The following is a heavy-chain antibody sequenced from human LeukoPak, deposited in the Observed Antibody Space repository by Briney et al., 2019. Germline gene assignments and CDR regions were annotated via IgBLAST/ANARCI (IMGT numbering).Heavy chain of an antibody. CDR3: ARDRLREWELLWWFDY. Sequence: ASVKVSCKASGYTFTSYGISWVRQAPGQGLEWMGWISAYNGNTNYAQKLQGRVTMTTDTSTSTAYMELRSLRSDDTAVYYCARDRLREWELLWWFDYWGQGTLVTVSS. J-gene: IGHJ4*02. D-gene: IGHD1-26*01. V-gene: IGHV1-18*01. CDR2: ISAYNGNT. CDR1: GYTFTSYG.